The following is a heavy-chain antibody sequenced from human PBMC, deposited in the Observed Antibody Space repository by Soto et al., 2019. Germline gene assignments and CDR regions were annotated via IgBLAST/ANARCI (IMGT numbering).Heavy chain of an antibody. D-gene: IGHD3-16*01. J-gene: IGHJ4*02. CDR2: INWNGGIT. CDR1: GFTCDDYG. Sequence: GGSLRLACAASGFTCDDYGMSWVRQAPGKGLEWVSGINWNGGITGYADSVKGRFTISRDNAKNSLYPQMNSLRAEDPALYYCARRGGTRTYFDYWGQGTLVTVSS. CDR3: ARRGGTRTYFDY. V-gene: IGHV3-20*04.